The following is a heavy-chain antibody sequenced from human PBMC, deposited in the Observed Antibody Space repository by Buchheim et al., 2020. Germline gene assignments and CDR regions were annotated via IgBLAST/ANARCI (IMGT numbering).Heavy chain of an antibody. CDR1: GFTFSSYA. Sequence: EVQLLESGGGLVQPGGSLRLSCAASGFTFSSYAMSWVRQAPGKGLEWVSAISGSGGSTYYADSVKGRFTISRDNSKNTLYLQMNSLRAEDTAVYYCAKPLERYDSSGYGDDAFDIWCQGT. CDR3: AKPLERYDSSGYGDDAFDI. D-gene: IGHD3-22*01. V-gene: IGHV3-23*01. CDR2: ISGSGGST. J-gene: IGHJ3*02.